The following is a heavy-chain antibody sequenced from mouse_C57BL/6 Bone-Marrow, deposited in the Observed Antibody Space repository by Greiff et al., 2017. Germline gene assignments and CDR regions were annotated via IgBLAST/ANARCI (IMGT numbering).Heavy chain of an antibody. CDR1: GYTFTSYG. J-gene: IGHJ1*03. D-gene: IGHD2-3*01. Sequence: VQLQQSGAELARPGASVKLSCKASGYTFTSYGISWVKQRTGQGLEWIGEIYPRSGNTYYNEKFKGKATLTADKSSRTAYMELRSLTSEDSAVYVCARWLLYWYFDVWGTGTTVTVSS. V-gene: IGHV1-81*01. CDR3: ARWLLYWYFDV. CDR2: IYPRSGNT.